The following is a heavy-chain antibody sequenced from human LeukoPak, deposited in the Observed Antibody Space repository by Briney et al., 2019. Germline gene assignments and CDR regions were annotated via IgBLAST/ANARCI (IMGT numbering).Heavy chain of an antibody. CDR2: ISKSGDHT. CDR1: GLTFNNYA. CDR3: ATSWGPDTSAFRWGRDGMDV. D-gene: IGHD3-16*01. V-gene: IGHV3-23*01. Sequence: GGSLRLSCAVSGLTFNNYAMSWVRQAPGKGLEWVSAISKSGDHTYYAASAKGRFTIYRDNFKNTQYLQMNSLRAEDTAVYYCATSWGPDTSAFRWGRDGMDVWGQGTTVIVS. J-gene: IGHJ6*02.